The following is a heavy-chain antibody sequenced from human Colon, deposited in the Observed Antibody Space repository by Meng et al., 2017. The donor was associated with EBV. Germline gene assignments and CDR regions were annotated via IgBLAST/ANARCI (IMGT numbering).Heavy chain of an antibody. V-gene: IGHV4-4*02. Sequence: QVLLQASGAGLVKPSGTLSLTCAVSGTSISTSNWWSWIRQSPGEGLEWIGAIYHNGQTNYNPSLKSRVSMSVDESKNEFSLNLKSVTAADTAVYYCARDGGVTHIPWGQGVLVTVSS. J-gene: IGHJ5*02. CDR2: IYHNGQT. CDR1: GTSISTSNW. D-gene: IGHD2-8*02. CDR3: ARDGGVTHIP.